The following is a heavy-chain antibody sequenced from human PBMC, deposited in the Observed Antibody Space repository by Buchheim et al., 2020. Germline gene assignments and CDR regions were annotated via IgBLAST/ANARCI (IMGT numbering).Heavy chain of an antibody. V-gene: IGHV4-30-2*01. CDR3: ARGGGYCISTSCRDDWYFDL. CDR1: GGSISSGGYS. Sequence: QLQLQESGSGLVKPSQTLSLTCAVSGGSISSGGYSWSWIRQPPGKGLEWIGYIYHSGSTYYNPSLKSRVTISVDRSKNQFSLKLCSVTAAETAVYYCARGGGYCISTSCRDDWYFDLWGRGTL. D-gene: IGHD2-2*01. CDR2: IYHSGST. J-gene: IGHJ2*01.